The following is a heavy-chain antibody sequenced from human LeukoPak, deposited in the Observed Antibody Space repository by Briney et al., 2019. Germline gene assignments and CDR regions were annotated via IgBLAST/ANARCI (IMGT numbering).Heavy chain of an antibody. CDR2: IYYSGST. V-gene: IGHV4-39*01. D-gene: IGHD2-21*02. CDR3: ARHVASAGVVTGGRVDY. J-gene: IGHJ4*02. CDR1: GASISSSTYY. Sequence: SETLSLTCAVSGASISSSTYYWGWIRQPPGKGLDWIGSIYYSGSTYYNPSLKSRVTISLDTSKNQFSLKLSSVIAADTAVYYCARHVASAGVVTGGRVDYWGQGTLVTVSS.